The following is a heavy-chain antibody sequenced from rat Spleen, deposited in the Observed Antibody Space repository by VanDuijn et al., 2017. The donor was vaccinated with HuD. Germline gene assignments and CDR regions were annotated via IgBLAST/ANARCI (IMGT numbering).Heavy chain of an antibody. CDR3: TRHDYPGVTTNWFAH. CDR1: GFTFTNYD. CDR2: ISTGGTNT. D-gene: IGHD1-4*01. Sequence: EVQLVESGGGLVQPGRSLKLSCAASGFTFTNYDMAWVRQAPTKGLEWIASISTGGTNTYYRGSVKGRFTISRDNAKNTQYLQMDSLRSEDTATYYCTRHDYPGVTTNWFAHWGQGTLVTVSS. J-gene: IGHJ3*01. V-gene: IGHV5S13*01.